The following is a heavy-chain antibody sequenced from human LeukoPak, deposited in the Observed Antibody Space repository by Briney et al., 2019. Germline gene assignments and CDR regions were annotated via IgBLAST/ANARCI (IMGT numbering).Heavy chain of an antibody. Sequence: SETLSLTCSVSGGSIRSYYWSWIRQPPGKGLEWIEYIYYSGSTNYNPSLRSRVTISIDTSKNQFSLKLSSVTAADTAVYYCARYVWGSYPTFEDYWGQGALVTVSS. J-gene: IGHJ4*02. D-gene: IGHD3-16*02. CDR2: IYYSGST. CDR3: ARYVWGSYPTFEDY. CDR1: GGSIRSYY. V-gene: IGHV4-59*01.